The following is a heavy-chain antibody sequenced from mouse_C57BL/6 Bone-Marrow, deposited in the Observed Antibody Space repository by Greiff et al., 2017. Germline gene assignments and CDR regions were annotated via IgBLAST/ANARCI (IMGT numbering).Heavy chain of an antibody. Sequence: QVQLKESGPELVKPGASVKLSCKASGYTFTSYDINWVKQRPGQGLEWIGWIYPRDGSTKYNEKLKGKATLTVDTSSSTAYMELHSLTSEDSAVYFCARSGDYDDYAMDYWGQGTSGTVSS. CDR3: ARSGDYDDYAMDY. CDR1: GYTFTSYD. V-gene: IGHV1-85*01. J-gene: IGHJ4*01. D-gene: IGHD2-4*01. CDR2: IYPRDGST.